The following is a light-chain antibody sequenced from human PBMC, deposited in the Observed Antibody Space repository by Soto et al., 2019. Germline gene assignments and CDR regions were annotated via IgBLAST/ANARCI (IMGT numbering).Light chain of an antibody. V-gene: IGKV3-20*01. CDR1: QCVSGSY. CDR3: QQYGSSAWT. J-gene: IGKJ1*01. Sequence: EIVLTQSPGTLSLSPGERATLSCRASQCVSGSYLAWYQQKPGQAPRLLIYGSSSRATGIPDRFSGSGSGTDFTLTISRLEPEDFAVYYCQQYGSSAWTFGQGTKVEIK. CDR2: GSS.